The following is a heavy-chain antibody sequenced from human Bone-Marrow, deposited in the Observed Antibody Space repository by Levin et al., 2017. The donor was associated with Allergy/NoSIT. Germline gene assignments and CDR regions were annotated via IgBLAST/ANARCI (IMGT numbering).Heavy chain of an antibody. CDR2: ISGRGDVT. V-gene: IGHV3-11*01. J-gene: IGHJ4*02. CDR1: GFTFSDFY. CDR3: ARGFAY. Sequence: GGSLRLSCEGAGFTFSDFYLSWIRQAPGKGLEWLSFISGRGDVTDYADSVKGRFTISRDNAKNSIYLQMDSLRVEDTALYFCARGFAYWGRGTQVTVSS.